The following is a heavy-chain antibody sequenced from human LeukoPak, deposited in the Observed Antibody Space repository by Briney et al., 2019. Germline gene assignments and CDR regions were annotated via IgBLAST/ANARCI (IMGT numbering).Heavy chain of an antibody. CDR3: AATAYCSSTSCYLPPPFDY. V-gene: IGHV1-58*02. CDR2: IVVGSGNT. J-gene: IGHJ4*02. CDR1: GFTFTSSA. D-gene: IGHD2-2*01. Sequence: ASVKVSCKASGFTFTSSAMQWVRQARGQRLEWIGWIVVGSGNTNYAQKFQERDTITRDMSTSTAYMELSSLRSEDTAVYYCAATAYCSSTSCYLPPPFDYWGQGTLVTVSS.